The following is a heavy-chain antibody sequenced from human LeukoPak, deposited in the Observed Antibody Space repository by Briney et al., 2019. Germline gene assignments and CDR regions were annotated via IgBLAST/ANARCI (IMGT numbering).Heavy chain of an antibody. Sequence: ASVKVSCKASGYTFTKYAMNWVRQAPGQGLEWMGWINTNTGNPTYAQGFTGRFVFSLDTSVSTAYLQINSLKAEDTAVYYCVLPIGDYYASGTYYPAYDYWGQGTLVTVSS. CDR2: INTNTGNP. D-gene: IGHD3-10*01. CDR1: GYTFTKYA. CDR3: VLPIGDYYASGTYYPAYDY. J-gene: IGHJ4*02. V-gene: IGHV7-4-1*02.